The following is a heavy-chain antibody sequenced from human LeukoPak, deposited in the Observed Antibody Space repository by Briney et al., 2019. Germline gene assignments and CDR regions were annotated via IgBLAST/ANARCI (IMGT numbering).Heavy chain of an antibody. J-gene: IGHJ4*02. Sequence: GASVTVSCKASGYTFSDYYIHWVRQAPGQGLEWMGWINPNRNAAMYAQRFQDRVAMTWDTSINTAYMDLSTLRSDDTATYYCARDRSTLGYRQFDYWGQGTLVIVAS. CDR1: GYTFSDYY. D-gene: IGHD5-18*01. V-gene: IGHV1-2*02. CDR3: ARDRSTLGYRQFDY. CDR2: INPNRNAA.